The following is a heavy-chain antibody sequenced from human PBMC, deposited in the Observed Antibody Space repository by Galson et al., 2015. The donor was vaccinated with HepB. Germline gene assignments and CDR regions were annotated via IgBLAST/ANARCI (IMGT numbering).Heavy chain of an antibody. D-gene: IGHD2/OR15-2a*01. J-gene: IGHJ2*01. CDR1: GYTFTSYA. V-gene: IGHV7-4-1*02. Sequence: SVKVSCKASGYTFTSYAMNWVRQAPGQGLEWMGWINTNTGNPTHAQGFTGRFVFSLDTSVSTAYLQISSLKAEDTAVYYCARGGGALLSPFDLWGRGTLVTVSS. CDR3: ARGGGALLSPFDL. CDR2: INTNTGNP.